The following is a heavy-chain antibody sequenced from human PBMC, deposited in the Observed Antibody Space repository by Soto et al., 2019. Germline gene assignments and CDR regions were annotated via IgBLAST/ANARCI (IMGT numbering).Heavy chain of an antibody. V-gene: IGHV6-1*01. Sequence: PSQTLSLTCAISGDSVSSDSAAWSWIRQSPSRGLEWLGRTYYRSKWNNDYAVSVRSRVTIDPDTSKNQFSLQLYSLTPEDTAVYYCAAIYWFRGMDVWGQGTAVTVSS. CDR2: TYYRSKWNN. CDR1: GDSVSSDSAA. J-gene: IGHJ6*02. CDR3: AAIYWFRGMDV. D-gene: IGHD2-15*01.